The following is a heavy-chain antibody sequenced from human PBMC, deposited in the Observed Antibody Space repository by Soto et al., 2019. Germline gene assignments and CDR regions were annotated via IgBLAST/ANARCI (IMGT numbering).Heavy chain of an antibody. V-gene: IGHV3-15*01. CDR2: IKSKTDGGRT. J-gene: IGHJ3*02. D-gene: IGHD6-13*01. CDR3: TTGSVLKAAAYNAFDI. Sequence: GGSLRLSCAASGFTFSNAWMSWVRQAPGKGLEWVGRIKSKTDGGRTDYAAPVKGRFTISSDDSKNTLYLQMNSLKTEDTAVYYCTTGSVLKAAAYNAFDIWGQGTMVTVSS. CDR1: GFTFSNAW.